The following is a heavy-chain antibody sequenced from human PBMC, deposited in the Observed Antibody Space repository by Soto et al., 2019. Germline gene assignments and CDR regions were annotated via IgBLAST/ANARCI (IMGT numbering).Heavy chain of an antibody. CDR2: INGGGGRT. Sequence: GGSLRLSCAVFGLTYMKYAMSWVRQAPGKGLEWVSGINGGGGRTYYADSVKGRFSISRDNSKNTLYLQMNSLRAEDTAVYYCARDKEAVLDYWGQGTLVTVSS. CDR3: ARDKEAVLDY. CDR1: GLTYMKYA. J-gene: IGHJ4*02. D-gene: IGHD6-19*01. V-gene: IGHV3-23*01.